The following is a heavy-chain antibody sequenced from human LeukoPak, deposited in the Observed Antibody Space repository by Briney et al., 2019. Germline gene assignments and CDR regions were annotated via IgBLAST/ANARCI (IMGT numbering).Heavy chain of an antibody. CDR2: LSYTGKT. D-gene: IGHD2/OR15-2a*01. V-gene: IGHV4-59*02. Sequence: SETLSLTCAVSGATVSSSHWNWIRQLPGKGLEWIGCLSYTGKTDYNPSLTSRVTMSLDTSKNQVSLKVRSVTAADTAVYFCSEGYFEPFAHWGQGARVTVSS. J-gene: IGHJ4*02. CDR3: SEGYFEPFAH. CDR1: GATVSSSH.